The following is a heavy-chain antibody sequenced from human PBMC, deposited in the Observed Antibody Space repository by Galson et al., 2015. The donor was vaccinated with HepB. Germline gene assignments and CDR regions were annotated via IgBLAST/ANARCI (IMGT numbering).Heavy chain of an antibody. CDR3: ARDLDGSGAYNF. J-gene: IGHJ4*02. Sequence: SLRLSCAASGFTVSTNYMTWVRQAPGEGLQWVSILYSGGSTYYADSVKGRFTISRDNSKNTLFLQMNSLRVEDTAVYYCARDLDGSGAYNFWGQGTLVTVSS. V-gene: IGHV3-53*01. CDR1: GFTVSTNY. D-gene: IGHD3-10*01. CDR2: LYSGGST.